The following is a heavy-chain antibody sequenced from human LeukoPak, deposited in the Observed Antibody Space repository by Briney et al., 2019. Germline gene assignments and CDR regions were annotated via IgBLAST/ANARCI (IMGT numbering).Heavy chain of an antibody. CDR3: AKEVYGDDAFDI. D-gene: IGHD4-17*01. J-gene: IGHJ3*02. CDR2: ISWNSGSI. CDR1: GFTFDDHA. V-gene: IGHV3-9*01. Sequence: GGSLRLSCAASGFTFDDHAMHWVRHAPGKGLEWVSGISWNSGSIGYADSVKGRFTISRDNAKNSLYLQMNSLRAEDTALYYCAKEVYGDDAFDIWGQGTMVTVSS.